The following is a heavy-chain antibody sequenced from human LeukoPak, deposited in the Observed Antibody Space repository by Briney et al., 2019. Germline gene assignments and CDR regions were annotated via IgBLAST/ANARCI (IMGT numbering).Heavy chain of an antibody. CDR3: AKGVRRYCSSNSCNYFDY. V-gene: IGHV3-9*01. CDR2: ISWNSGSI. Sequence: PGGSLRLSCAGSGFTFDDYAMHWVRQAPGKGLEWVSGISWNSGSIGYADSVKGRFTISTDNAKNSLYMQMNSLRAEDTALYYCAKGVRRYCSSNSCNYFDYWGQGTLVTVSS. CDR1: GFTFDDYA. J-gene: IGHJ4*02. D-gene: IGHD2-2*01.